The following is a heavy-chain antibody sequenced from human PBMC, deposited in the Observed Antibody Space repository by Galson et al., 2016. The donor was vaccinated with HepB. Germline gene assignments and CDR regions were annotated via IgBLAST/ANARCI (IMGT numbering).Heavy chain of an antibody. CDR3: ARGYYDSSHFWPHFEY. CDR2: IYYTGST. J-gene: IGHJ4*02. Sequence: QVQLQESGPGLVRPSETLSLTCPISGGSFSNYYWTWIRQPPGKGLEWIGYIYYTGSTNYNPSLKSRLTILVDTSKNQFSLKLSSVTAADTAVYFCARGYYDSSHFWPHFEYWGQGTLVTVSS. D-gene: IGHD3-22*01. CDR1: GGSFSNYY. V-gene: IGHV4-59*01.